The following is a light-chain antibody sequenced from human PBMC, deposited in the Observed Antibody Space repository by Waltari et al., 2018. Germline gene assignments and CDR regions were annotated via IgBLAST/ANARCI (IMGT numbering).Light chain of an antibody. V-gene: IGLV1-40*01. CDR2: GNN. CDR1: SPNIGAGYD. Sequence: QSVLTQAPSVSGAPGQRVTIPCTGSSPNIGAGYDVHWYQQLPGPAPKPLIYGNNNRPSGVPDRFSGSKSGTSASLAITGLQAEDEADYYCQSYDSSLSSYVFGTGTKVTVL. J-gene: IGLJ1*01. CDR3: QSYDSSLSSYV.